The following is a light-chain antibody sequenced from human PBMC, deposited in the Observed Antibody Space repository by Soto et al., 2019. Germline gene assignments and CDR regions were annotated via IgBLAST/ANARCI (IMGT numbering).Light chain of an antibody. CDR1: QSVSSSF. CDR3: QQYGSSPALFT. CDR2: GAS. V-gene: IGKV3-20*01. J-gene: IGKJ3*01. Sequence: EIVLTQSPRTLSLSPGERATLSCRASQSVSSSFLAWYQQKPGQAPRLLIYGASSRATGIPDRFSGSGSGTDFTLTISRLEPEDFAVYYCQQYGSSPALFTFGPGTKVDIK.